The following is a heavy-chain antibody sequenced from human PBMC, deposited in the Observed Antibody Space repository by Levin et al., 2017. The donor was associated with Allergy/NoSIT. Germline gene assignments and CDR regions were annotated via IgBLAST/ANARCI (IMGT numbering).Heavy chain of an antibody. Sequence: GGSLRLSCAASGFVFSNFGIHWVRQAPGKGLEWVAVVWYDGSNKYYADSVKGRFTISRDNSKNTLYLQMNSLRAEDTAVYYCAREFSSRGYYYGLDVWGQGTTVTVSS. CDR2: VWYDGSNK. D-gene: IGHD6-13*01. V-gene: IGHV3-33*01. CDR1: GFVFSNFG. J-gene: IGHJ6*02. CDR3: AREFSSRGYYYGLDV.